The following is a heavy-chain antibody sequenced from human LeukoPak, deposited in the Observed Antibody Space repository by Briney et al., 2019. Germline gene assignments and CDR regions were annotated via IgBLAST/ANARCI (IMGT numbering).Heavy chain of an antibody. CDR3: ASDSPYYGMDV. CDR2: INSDGSAT. J-gene: IGHJ6*02. Sequence: GGSLRLSCAASGFPFCSYWMYWVRQVQGKGLLWVSRINSDGSATIYADSVRGRFTISRDNAKNTLYLQMSGLRVEDTAVYHCASDSPYYGMDVWGQGTTVTVSS. CDR1: GFPFCSYW. V-gene: IGHV3-74*01.